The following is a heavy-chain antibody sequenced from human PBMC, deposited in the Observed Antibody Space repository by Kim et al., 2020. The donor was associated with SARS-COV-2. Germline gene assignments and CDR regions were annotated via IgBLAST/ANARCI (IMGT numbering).Heavy chain of an antibody. CDR3: AKASYSSSSGGDYFDY. Sequence: SVKGRFTISRDNSKNTLYLQMNSLRAEDTAVYYCAKASYSSSSGGDYFDYWGQGTLVTVSS. D-gene: IGHD6-6*01. J-gene: IGHJ4*02. V-gene: IGHV3-23*01.